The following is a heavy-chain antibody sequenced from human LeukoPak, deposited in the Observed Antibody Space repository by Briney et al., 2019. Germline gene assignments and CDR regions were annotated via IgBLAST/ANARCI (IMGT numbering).Heavy chain of an antibody. V-gene: IGHV1-69*04. J-gene: IGHJ4*02. Sequence: VASVKVSCKASGGTFSSYTISWVRQAPGQGLEWMGRIIPILGIANYAQKFQGRVTITADKCTSTAYMELSSLRSEDTAVYYCARDNGGMSDYWGQGTLVTVSS. CDR2: IIPILGIA. CDR3: ARDNGGMSDY. CDR1: GGTFSSYT. D-gene: IGHD4-23*01.